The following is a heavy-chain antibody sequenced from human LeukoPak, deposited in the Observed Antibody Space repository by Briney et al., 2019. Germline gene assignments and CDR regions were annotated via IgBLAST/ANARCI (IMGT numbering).Heavy chain of an antibody. V-gene: IGHV1-69*05. CDR2: IIPIFGTA. J-gene: IGHJ6*03. CDR3: AGYDFWTGTYYYYMDV. D-gene: IGHD3-3*01. Sequence: ASAKVSCKASGGTFSSYAISWVRQAPGQGLEWMGGIIPIFGTANYAQKFQGRVTITTDESTSTAYMELSSLRSEDTAVYYCAGYDFWTGTYYYYMDVWGKGTTVTVSS. CDR1: GGTFSSYA.